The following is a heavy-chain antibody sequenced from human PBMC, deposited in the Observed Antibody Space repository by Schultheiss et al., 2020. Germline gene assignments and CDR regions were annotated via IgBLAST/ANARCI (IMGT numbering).Heavy chain of an antibody. CDR1: GFTFSSYA. J-gene: IGHJ6*02. Sequence: GGSLRLSCAASGFTFSSYAMSWVRQAPGKGLEWVSAISGSGGSTYYADSVKGRFTISRDNSKSTLYLQMNSLRAEDTAVYYCAKASIVARALVVPAAIPYYGMGVWGQGATVTVSS. CDR2: ISGSGGST. V-gene: IGHV3-23*01. D-gene: IGHD2-2*01. CDR3: AKASIVARALVVPAAIPYYGMGV.